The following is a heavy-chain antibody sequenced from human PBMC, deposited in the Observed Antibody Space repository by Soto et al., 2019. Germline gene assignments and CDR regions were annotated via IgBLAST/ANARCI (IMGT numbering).Heavy chain of an antibody. CDR3: VKGEYYYDSSGYYPFDY. J-gene: IGHJ4*02. Sequence: PGGSLRLSCSASGLTFSIYAMHWVRQAPGKGLEYVSSISTDGGNTHYADSVKGRFTISRDNSKNTVYLQMSSLRAEDTAVYYCVKGEYYYDSSGYYPFDYWGQGTLVTVSS. CDR2: ISTDGGNT. V-gene: IGHV3-64D*06. CDR1: GLTFSIYA. D-gene: IGHD3-22*01.